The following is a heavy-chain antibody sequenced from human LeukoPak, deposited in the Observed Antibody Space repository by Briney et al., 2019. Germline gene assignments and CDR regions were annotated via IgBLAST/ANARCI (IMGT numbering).Heavy chain of an antibody. Sequence: SETLSLTCTVSGGSISSGSYYWSWIRQPAGKGLEWIGRIYTSGSTNYNPSLKSRVTISVDTSKNQFSLKLSSVTAADTAVYYCARAQGDYYDSSGYSGYAFDIWGQGTMVTVSS. D-gene: IGHD3-22*01. CDR2: IYTSGST. CDR1: GGSISSGSYY. CDR3: ARAQGDYYDSSGYSGYAFDI. V-gene: IGHV4-61*02. J-gene: IGHJ3*02.